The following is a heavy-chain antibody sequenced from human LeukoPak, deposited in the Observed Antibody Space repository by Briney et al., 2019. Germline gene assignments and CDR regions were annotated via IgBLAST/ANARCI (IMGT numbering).Heavy chain of an antibody. V-gene: IGHV3-23*01. Sequence: GGSLRLSCAASGITFSSYAMSWVRQAPGKGLEWVSAISASGGSTYYADSVKGRFTISRDNSKDTPYLQMNSLRAEDTAIYYCAPNWNLDYWGQGSLVTVSS. CDR3: APNWNLDY. D-gene: IGHD1-1*01. CDR2: ISASGGST. J-gene: IGHJ4*02. CDR1: GITFSSYA.